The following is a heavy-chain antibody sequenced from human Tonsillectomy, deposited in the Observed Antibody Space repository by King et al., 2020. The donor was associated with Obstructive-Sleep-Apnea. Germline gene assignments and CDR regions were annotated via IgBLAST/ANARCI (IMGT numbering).Heavy chain of an antibody. CDR3: ARAPHP. J-gene: IGHJ5*02. CDR1: GFTVSSTS. Sequence: VQLVESGGGLVQPGGSLRLSCAASGFTVSSTSMTWVRQTPGKGLEWVSVIYSGGITYYADSVKGRFTISRDNSKKTLYLQMDSLRAEETAVYYCARAPHPWGQGTLVTVSA. CDR2: IYSGGIT. V-gene: IGHV3-66*01.